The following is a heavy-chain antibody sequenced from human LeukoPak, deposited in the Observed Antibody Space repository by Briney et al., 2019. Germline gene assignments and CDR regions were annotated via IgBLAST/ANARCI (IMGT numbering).Heavy chain of an antibody. D-gene: IGHD6-6*01. CDR2: SYYNGST. Sequence: SETLSLTCTVSGGSISSSSYYWGWIRQPPGKGLEWIGRSYYNGSTYDNPSLKSRVSLSVDTSKNQFSLTLSSVTAADTAVYYCARESKIAAPRLEDYWGQGTLVTVSS. V-gene: IGHV4-39*07. J-gene: IGHJ4*02. CDR3: ARESKIAAPRLEDY. CDR1: GGSISSSSYY.